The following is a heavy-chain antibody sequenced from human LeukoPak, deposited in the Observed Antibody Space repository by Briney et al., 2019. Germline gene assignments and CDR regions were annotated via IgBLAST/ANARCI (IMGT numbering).Heavy chain of an antibody. V-gene: IGHV3-30*18. CDR3: AKSPCCPISAAPV. CDR2: ISYEGSNN. CDR1: GFTFSSFG. D-gene: IGHD6-13*01. J-gene: IGHJ4*02. Sequence: SLTLSWAASGFTFSSFGMHWVRQAAGKGREWVAVISYEGSNNYSANFVKGRFTISRDNSKKTLCMQMNSRRAEDTAVYYCAKSPCCPISAAPVWGQGAQVSVSS.